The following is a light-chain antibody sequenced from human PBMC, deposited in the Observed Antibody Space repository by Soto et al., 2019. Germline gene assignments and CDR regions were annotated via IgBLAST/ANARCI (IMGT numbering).Light chain of an antibody. CDR3: QQYEERPPNPL. V-gene: IGKV3-15*01. CDR2: AAS. CDR1: QSVSTN. Sequence: EIVMTQSPATLSVSPGERATLSCRASQSVSTNLAWYLQKPGQAPRLLIYAASVRATGIPARFSGSGSGTEYTLTLSSLQSDDFAVYYCQQYEERPPNPLVAGGTKVQIK. J-gene: IGKJ4*01.